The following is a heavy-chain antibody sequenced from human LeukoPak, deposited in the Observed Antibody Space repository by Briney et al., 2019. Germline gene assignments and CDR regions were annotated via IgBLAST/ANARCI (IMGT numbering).Heavy chain of an antibody. Sequence: SETLSLTCTVSGGSISSNTYYWGWIRQPPGKGLEWIGSIYYSGSTYYNPSLKSRVTISVDTSKNQFSLKLSSVTAADTAVYYCARAFRVTAKSNYFDYWGQGTLVTVSS. V-gene: IGHV4-39*07. J-gene: IGHJ4*02. D-gene: IGHD5-18*01. CDR2: IYYSGST. CDR1: GGSISSNTYY. CDR3: ARAFRVTAKSNYFDY.